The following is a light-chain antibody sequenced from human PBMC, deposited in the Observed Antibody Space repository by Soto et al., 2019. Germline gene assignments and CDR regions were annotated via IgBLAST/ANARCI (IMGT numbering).Light chain of an antibody. CDR3: SSYTSRSTLDVI. CDR1: SSDVGGYNF. J-gene: IGLJ2*01. Sequence: QSALTQPASVSGSPGQSITISCTGTSSDVGGYNFVSWYQQHPGKAPKLMIYEVSNRPSGVSNRFSGSKSGNAASLTISGLQSDDEADYYCSSYTSRSTLDVIFGGGTKLTVL. V-gene: IGLV2-14*01. CDR2: EVS.